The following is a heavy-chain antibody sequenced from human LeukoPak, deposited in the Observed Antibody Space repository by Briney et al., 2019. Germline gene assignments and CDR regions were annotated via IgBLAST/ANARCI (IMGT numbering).Heavy chain of an antibody. V-gene: IGHV4-39*01. CDR3: ARRGLYGSSPFDP. D-gene: IGHD2-2*01. CDR2: IYYSGTT. Sequence: SETLSLTCTVSGGSISSSTYFWGWIRQPPGKGLEWLGIIYYSGTTYYNPSLKSRVTISVDMSKNQFSLKLSSVTAADTAVYYCARRGLYGSSPFDPWGQGTLVTVSS. J-gene: IGHJ5*02. CDR1: GGSISSSTYF.